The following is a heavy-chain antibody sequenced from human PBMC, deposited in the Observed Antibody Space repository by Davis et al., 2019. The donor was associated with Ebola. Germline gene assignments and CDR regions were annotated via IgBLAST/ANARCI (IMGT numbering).Heavy chain of an antibody. D-gene: IGHD3-9*01. V-gene: IGHV3-23*01. J-gene: IGHJ6*02. CDR2: ISGSGGRT. CDR3: ANSLGNDILTGYGDAYGMDD. Sequence: GGSLRLSCAASGLTFRLYGMSWIRQAPGKGLEWVSGISGSGGRTYFADSVQGRFTISRDNSKNTLYLQMNSLRAEDTAVYYCANSLGNDILTGYGDAYGMDDWGQGTTVTVSS. CDR1: GLTFRLYG.